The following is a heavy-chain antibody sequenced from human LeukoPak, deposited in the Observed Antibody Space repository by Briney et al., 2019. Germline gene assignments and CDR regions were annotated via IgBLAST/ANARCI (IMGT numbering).Heavy chain of an antibody. CDR3: AAGTSGRPEYFQH. D-gene: IGHD1-14*01. CDR2: IVVGSGNR. V-gene: IGHV1-58*02. CDR1: GFTFTSSA. Sequence: SVKVSRKASGFTFTSSAMQWVRQARGQRLEWIGWIVVGSGNRNYAQKFQERVSITRDMSTGTAYMELSSLRSEDTAVYFCAAGTSGRPEYFQHWGQGTLVTVSS. J-gene: IGHJ1*01.